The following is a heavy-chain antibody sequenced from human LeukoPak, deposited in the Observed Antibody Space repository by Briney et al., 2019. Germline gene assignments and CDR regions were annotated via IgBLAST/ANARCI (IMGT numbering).Heavy chain of an antibody. J-gene: IGHJ4*02. CDR3: ARDLISGSYCPHY. CDR2: ISAYNGNT. CDR1: GYTFTSYG. V-gene: IGHV1-18*01. D-gene: IGHD1-26*01. Sequence: GASVKVSCKASGYTFTSYGISWVRQAPGQGLEWMGWISAYNGNTNYAQKLQGRVTMTTDTSTSTAYKELRSLRSDDTAVYYCARDLISGSYCPHYWGQGTLVTVSS.